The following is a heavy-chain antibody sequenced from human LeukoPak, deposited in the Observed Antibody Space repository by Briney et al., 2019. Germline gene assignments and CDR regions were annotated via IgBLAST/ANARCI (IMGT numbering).Heavy chain of an antibody. J-gene: IGHJ4*02. Sequence: GGSLRLSCAGSGFSFNSYAMSWVRQAPGKGLEWVAVISYDGSNKYYADSVKGRFTISRDNSKDTLYLQMNSLRAEDTAVYYCAKLGQSGYNSYYWGQGTLVTVSS. CDR3: AKLGQSGYNSYY. V-gene: IGHV3-30*18. CDR1: GFSFNSYA. CDR2: ISYDGSNK. D-gene: IGHD5-24*01.